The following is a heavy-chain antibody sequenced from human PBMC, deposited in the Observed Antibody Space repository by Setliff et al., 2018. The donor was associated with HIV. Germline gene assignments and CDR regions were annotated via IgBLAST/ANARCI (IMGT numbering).Heavy chain of an antibody. D-gene: IGHD6-13*01. CDR3: ARASEGQLLAAFDY. V-gene: IGHV2-26*02. J-gene: IGHJ4*02. CDR1: GFSLNNARMG. Sequence: SGPTLVNPTETLTLTCTVSGFSLNNARMGVSWIRQPPGKALEWLAHIFSNNEKSYKTSLKNRLTISKDASENQVVLTMTTMGPVDTATYYCARASEGQLLAAFDYWGQGTLVTVSS. CDR2: IFSNNEK.